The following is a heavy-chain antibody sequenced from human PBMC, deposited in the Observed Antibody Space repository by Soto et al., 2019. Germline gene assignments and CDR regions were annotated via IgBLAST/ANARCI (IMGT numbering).Heavy chain of an antibody. D-gene: IGHD3-3*01. V-gene: IGHV1-69*01. Sequence: QVQLVQSGAEVKKPGSSVTVSCKASGGSFGNSAINWVRQTPGQGLEWLGGFIPVYRTLNYAQKFQGRVTITADESTGTAVRTLRSLASFDTAVYYCSSGVIWIGYFTVDSWGQGTRVTVSS. J-gene: IGHJ4*02. CDR3: SSGVIWIGYFTVDS. CDR2: FIPVYRTL. CDR1: GGSFGNSA.